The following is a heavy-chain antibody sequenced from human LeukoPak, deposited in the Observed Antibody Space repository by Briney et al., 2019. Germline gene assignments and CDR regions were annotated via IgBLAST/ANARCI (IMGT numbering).Heavy chain of an antibody. CDR2: ISAYNGNT. V-gene: IGHV1-18*01. Sequence: ASVKVSCKASGYTFTSYGISWVRQAPGQGLEWMGWISAYNGNTNYAQKLQGRVTMTTDTSTSTAYMELRSLRSDDTAVYYCASVGSYCSGSSFGYWGQGTLVNVSS. D-gene: IGHD3-10*01. CDR3: ASVGSYCSGSSFGY. CDR1: GYTFTSYG. J-gene: IGHJ4*02.